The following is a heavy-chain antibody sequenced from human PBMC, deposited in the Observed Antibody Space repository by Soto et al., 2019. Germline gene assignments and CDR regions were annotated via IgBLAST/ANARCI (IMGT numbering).Heavy chain of an antibody. CDR1: GFTFGSYA. D-gene: IGHD2-21*02. CDR2: ISFDGKNE. V-gene: IGHV3-30*04. CDR3: ARGAGAYCRGDCPLDY. Sequence: GGSLRLSCAASGFTFGSYAMYWVRQTPGKGLEYMALISFDGKNEYYADSVKGRFTISRDNSKTTLFVQMNSLRAEDTAVYYCARGAGAYCRGDCPLDYWGQGTLVTVSS. J-gene: IGHJ4*02.